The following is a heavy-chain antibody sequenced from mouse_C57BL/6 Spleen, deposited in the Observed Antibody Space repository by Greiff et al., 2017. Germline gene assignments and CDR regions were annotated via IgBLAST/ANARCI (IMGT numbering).Heavy chain of an antibody. D-gene: IGHD2-4*01. CDR3: ARARDYDGIDYAMDY. V-gene: IGHV1-47*01. CDR2: FHPYNDDT. CDR1: GYTFTTYP. Sequence: QVQLQQSGAELVKPGASVKMSCKASGYTFTTYPIEWMKQNHGKSLEWIGNFHPYNDDTKYNEKFNGKATLTVEKSSSTVYLELSRLTSDDSAVYYCARARDYDGIDYAMDYWGQGTSVTVSS. J-gene: IGHJ4*01.